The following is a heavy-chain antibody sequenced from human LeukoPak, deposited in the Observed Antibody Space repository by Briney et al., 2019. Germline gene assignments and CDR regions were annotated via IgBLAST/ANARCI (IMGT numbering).Heavy chain of an antibody. CDR2: IWYDGSNK. CDR1: GFTFSSYG. V-gene: IGHV3-33*01. Sequence: PGGSLRLSCAASGFTFSSYGMHWVRQAPGKGLEWVAVIWYDGSNKYYADSVKGRFTISRDNSKNTLYLQMNSLRAEDTAVYYCARAGALILVAAPTTLRRFFDYWGQGTLVTISS. CDR3: ARAGALILVAAPTTLRRFFDY. J-gene: IGHJ4*02. D-gene: IGHD2-15*01.